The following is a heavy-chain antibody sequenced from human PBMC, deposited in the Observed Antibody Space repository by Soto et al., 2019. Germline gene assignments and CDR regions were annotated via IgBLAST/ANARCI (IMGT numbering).Heavy chain of an antibody. CDR2: INHSGST. V-gene: IGHV4-34*01. Sequence: ERLCRTGTVYGGSFSGYYWSWIRQPPGKGLEWIGEINHSGSTNYNPSLKSRVTISVDTSKNQFSLKLSSVTAADTAVYYCARGCYCSSTSCYGCWLDPWGQVTLVTVYS. J-gene: IGHJ5*02. D-gene: IGHD2-2*01. CDR3: ARGCYCSSTSCYGCWLDP. CDR1: GGSFSGYY.